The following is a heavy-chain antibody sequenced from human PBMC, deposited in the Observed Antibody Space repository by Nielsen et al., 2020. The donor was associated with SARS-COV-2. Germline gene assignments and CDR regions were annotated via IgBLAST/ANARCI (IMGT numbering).Heavy chain of an antibody. J-gene: IGHJ3*02. CDR3: VGPIVATTGGAFDI. D-gene: IGHD5-12*01. CDR2: INWNGGST. CDR1: GFTFSGSA. V-gene: IGHV3-20*01. Sequence: GGSLRLSCVASGFTFSGSAMHWVRQASGKGLEWVSGINWNGGSTGYADSVKGRFTISRDNAKNSLYLQMNSLRAEDTALYHCVGPIVATTGGAFDIWGQGTMVTVSS.